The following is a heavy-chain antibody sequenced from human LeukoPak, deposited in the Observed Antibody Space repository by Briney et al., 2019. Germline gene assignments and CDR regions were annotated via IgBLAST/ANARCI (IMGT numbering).Heavy chain of an antibody. D-gene: IGHD4-17*01. J-gene: IGHJ6*03. CDR3: AREGQGTVTTALCYMDV. CDR1: GFTFSSYS. Sequence: GGSLRLSCAASGFTFSSYSMNWVRRAPGKGLEWVSSISSSSSYIYYADSVKGRFTISRDNAKNSLYLQMNSLRAEDTAVYYCAREGQGTVTTALCYMDVWGKGTTVTVSS. CDR2: ISSSSSYI. V-gene: IGHV3-21*01.